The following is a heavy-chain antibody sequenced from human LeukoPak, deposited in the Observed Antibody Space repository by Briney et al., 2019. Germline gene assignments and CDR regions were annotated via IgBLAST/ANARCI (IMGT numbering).Heavy chain of an antibody. Sequence: GGSLRLSCTASGFTFGDYAMSWVRQAPGKGLEWVGFIRSKAYGGTTEYAASVKGRFTISRDDSKSIAYLQMNSLKTEDTAVYYCTRDTPPYYDFWSGYYSPGAFDIWGQGTMVTVSS. J-gene: IGHJ3*02. D-gene: IGHD3-3*01. CDR2: IRSKAYGGTT. V-gene: IGHV3-49*04. CDR3: TRDTPPYYDFWSGYYSPGAFDI. CDR1: GFTFGDYA.